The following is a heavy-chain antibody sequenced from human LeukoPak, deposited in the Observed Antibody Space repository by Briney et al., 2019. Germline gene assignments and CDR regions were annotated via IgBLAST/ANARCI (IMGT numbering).Heavy chain of an antibody. CDR1: GGSISSYY. Sequence: PSETLSLTCTVSGGSISSYYWSWIRQPPGKGLEWIGYIYYSGSTNYNPSLKSRVTISVDTSKNQFSLRLSSVTAADTAVYYCAREFDDSSGYYEGYWGQGTLVTVSS. CDR2: IYYSGST. D-gene: IGHD3-22*01. J-gene: IGHJ4*02. CDR3: AREFDDSSGYYEGY. V-gene: IGHV4-59*12.